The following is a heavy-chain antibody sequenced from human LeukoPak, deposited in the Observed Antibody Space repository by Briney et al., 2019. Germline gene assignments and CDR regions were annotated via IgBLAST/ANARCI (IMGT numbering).Heavy chain of an antibody. Sequence: QSGGSLRLSCAVSGFTVSGNYMSWVRQAPGKGLEWVSLIYSGGTTYYADSVKGRFTISRDNSKNTLYLQMNSLRAEDTAGYYCAREGDTALDYWGQGPLVTVSS. CDR3: AREGDTALDY. CDR2: IYSGGTT. CDR1: GFTVSGNY. V-gene: IGHV3-66*01. J-gene: IGHJ4*02. D-gene: IGHD5-18*01.